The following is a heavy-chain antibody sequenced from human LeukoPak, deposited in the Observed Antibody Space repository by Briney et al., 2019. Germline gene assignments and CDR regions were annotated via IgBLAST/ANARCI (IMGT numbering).Heavy chain of an antibody. CDR1: GFTFSSYA. Sequence: GGSLRLSCAASGFTFSSYAMTWVRQAPGKGLEWVSAISGSGLSTFYTDSVKGRFTISRDNSKNTLYLQMNSLRAEDTAVYYCAKVRSSGSYYFDYWGQGTLVTVSS. D-gene: IGHD3-10*01. J-gene: IGHJ4*02. CDR3: AKVRSSGSYYFDY. CDR2: ISGSGLST. V-gene: IGHV3-23*01.